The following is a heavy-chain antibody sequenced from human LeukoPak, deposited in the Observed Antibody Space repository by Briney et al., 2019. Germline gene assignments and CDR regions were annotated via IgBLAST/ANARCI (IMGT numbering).Heavy chain of an antibody. CDR2: IIPIFGIA. CDR3: ARDRATRDGYNQAFYGMDV. J-gene: IGHJ6*02. Sequence: ASVKVSCKASGGTFSSYAISWVRQAPGQGLEWMGRIIPIFGIANCAQKFQGRVTITADKSTSTAYMELSSLRSEDTAVYYCARDRATRDGYNQAFYGMDVWGQGTTVTVSS. CDR1: GGTFSSYA. D-gene: IGHD5-24*01. V-gene: IGHV1-69*04.